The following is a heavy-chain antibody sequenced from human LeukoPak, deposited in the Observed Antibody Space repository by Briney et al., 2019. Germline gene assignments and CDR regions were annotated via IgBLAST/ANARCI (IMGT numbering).Heavy chain of an antibody. V-gene: IGHV1-18*01. Sequence: ASVKVSCKASGYTFTNYGISWVRQAPGQGLEWMGYIITYNGNTNYAQKLQGRVTMTTDTSTSTAYMELRSLRSDDTAVYYCARDTRRSRARWENLGFDPWGQGTLVTVSS. CDR3: ARDTRRSRARWENLGFDP. D-gene: IGHD1-26*01. CDR2: IITYNGNT. J-gene: IGHJ5*02. CDR1: GYTFTNYG.